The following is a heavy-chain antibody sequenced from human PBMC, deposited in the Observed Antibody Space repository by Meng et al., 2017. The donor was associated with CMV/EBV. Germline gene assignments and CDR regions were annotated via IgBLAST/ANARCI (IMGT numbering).Heavy chain of an antibody. CDR2: IIPIFGTA. V-gene: IGHV1-69*12. CDR1: GGTFSSYA. CDR3: ARNQPSRGWSHEDY. D-gene: IGHD2-15*01. J-gene: IGHJ4*02. Sequence: VLVVQSGAEVKKPGSSVKVPCKASGGTFSSYAISWVRQAPGQGLEWMGGIIPIFGTANYAQKFQGRVTITADESTSTAYMELSSLRSEDTAVYYCARNQPSRGWSHEDYWGQGTLVTVSS.